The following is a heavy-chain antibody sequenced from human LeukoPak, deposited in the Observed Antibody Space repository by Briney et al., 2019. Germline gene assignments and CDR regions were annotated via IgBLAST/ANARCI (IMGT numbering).Heavy chain of an antibody. CDR2: ISGSGGST. CDR3: AKVFSFSTYYYDSSGYYPDAFDI. V-gene: IGHV3-23*01. CDR1: GFTFSSYA. D-gene: IGHD3-22*01. Sequence: GGSLRLSCAASGFTFSSYAMSWVRQAPGKGLEWVSAISGSGGSTYYADSVKGRFTISRDNSKNTLYPQMNSLRAEDTAVYYCAKVFSFSTYYYDSSGYYPDAFDIWGQGTMVTVSS. J-gene: IGHJ3*02.